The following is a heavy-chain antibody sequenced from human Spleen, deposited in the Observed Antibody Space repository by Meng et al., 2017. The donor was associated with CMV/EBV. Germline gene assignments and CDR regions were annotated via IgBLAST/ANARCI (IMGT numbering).Heavy chain of an antibody. CDR3: ARDGAHDYHYGLDV. D-gene: IGHD4/OR15-4a*01. CDR1: GFTFSSYA. J-gene: IGHJ6*02. CDR2: INSDGSDT. Sequence: ETLSLTCAASGFTFSSYAMSWVRQAPGKGLVWVSRINSDGSDTRYVDSVKGRFTISRDNAKNTVYLQMTSLRVEDTAVYYCARDGAHDYHYGLDVWGQGTTVTVSS. V-gene: IGHV3-74*01.